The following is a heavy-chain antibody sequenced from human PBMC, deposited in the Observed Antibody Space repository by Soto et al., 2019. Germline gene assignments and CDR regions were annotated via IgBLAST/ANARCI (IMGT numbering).Heavy chain of an antibody. CDR2: ISSSSNTI. Sequence: EVQLVESGGGLVQPGGSLRLSCAASGFTFSSYSMNWVRQAPGKGLEWVSYISSSSNTIYYADSVKGLFTISRDNAKNSLYLQMNSLSDEDTAVYYCAREGSTLNRFDPWGQGTLVTVSS. CDR3: AREGSTLNRFDP. V-gene: IGHV3-48*02. J-gene: IGHJ5*02. CDR1: GFTFSSYS.